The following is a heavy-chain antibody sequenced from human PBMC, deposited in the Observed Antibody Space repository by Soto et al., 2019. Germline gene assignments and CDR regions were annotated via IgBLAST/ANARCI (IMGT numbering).Heavy chain of an antibody. Sequence: QVQLVESGGGVVQPGRSLRLSCVASGFTFSNYTLPWVRQAPGKGLEWVAVMSYDGRNKYSADSVKGRFSISRDNSKITVYLQMNSLITEDTALYYCARRGRALTFVEMNSYDGMYVWGQVATVTVSS. CDR3: ARRGRALTFVEMNSYDGMYV. V-gene: IGHV3-30*04. CDR1: GFTFSNYT. J-gene: IGHJ6*02. CDR2: MSYDGRNK. D-gene: IGHD3-16*01.